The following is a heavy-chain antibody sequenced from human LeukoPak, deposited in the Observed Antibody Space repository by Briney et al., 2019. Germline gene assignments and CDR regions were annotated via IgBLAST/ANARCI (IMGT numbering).Heavy chain of an antibody. V-gene: IGHV3-7*01. Sequence: PGGSLRLSCTASGFTFRNYWMSWVRQAPGKGLEWVANIKQDGSEKYYVDSVKGRFTLSRDNAKNSLYLQMNSLRAEDTAVYYCARDFYDSSGYNRFDYWGQGTLVTVSS. CDR2: IKQDGSEK. CDR3: ARDFYDSSGYNRFDY. D-gene: IGHD3-22*01. J-gene: IGHJ4*02. CDR1: GFTFRNYW.